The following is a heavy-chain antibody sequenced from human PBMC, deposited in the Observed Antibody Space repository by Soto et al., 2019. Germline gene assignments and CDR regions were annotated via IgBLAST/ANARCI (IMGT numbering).Heavy chain of an antibody. V-gene: IGHV4-59*01. CDR3: ARRWGPTFDF. J-gene: IGHJ4*02. D-gene: IGHD1-26*01. CDR1: GGSISSYY. CDR2: IYYSGST. Sequence: SETLSLTCPVSGGSISSYYWSWIRQPPGKGLEWIGYIYYSGSTNYNPSLKSRVTISVDTSKNQFSLKLSSVTAADTAVYYCARRWGPTFDFWGQGTLVTVSS.